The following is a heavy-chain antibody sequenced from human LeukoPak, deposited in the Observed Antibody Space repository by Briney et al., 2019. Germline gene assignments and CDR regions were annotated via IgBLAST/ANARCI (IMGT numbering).Heavy chain of an antibody. Sequence: SETLSLTCTVSGVSISYATYQWTWIRQSPGKGLEWIGEVNHSGRTNYNPSLKSRVSISVDRSKKQFSLKLTSVTAADTAVYYCARGPTARYYYYYYMDVWGKGTTVTVSS. CDR2: VNHSGRT. CDR3: ARGPTARYYYYYYMDV. CDR1: GVSISYATYQ. J-gene: IGHJ6*03. V-gene: IGHV4-61*01. D-gene: IGHD4-17*01.